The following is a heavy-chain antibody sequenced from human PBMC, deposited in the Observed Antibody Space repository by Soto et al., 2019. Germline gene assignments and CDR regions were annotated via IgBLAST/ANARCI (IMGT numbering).Heavy chain of an antibody. J-gene: IGHJ3*02. CDR2: IYYSGST. D-gene: IGHD3-22*01. Sequence: PSETLSLTCTVSGGSISSYYWSWIRQPPGKGLEWIGYIYYSGSTNYNPSLKSRVTISVDTSKNQFSLKLSSVTAADTAVYYCARHLLLYYYDSSGYYIRDAFDIWGQGTMVTVSS. CDR1: GGSISSYY. V-gene: IGHV4-59*08. CDR3: ARHLLLYYYDSSGYYIRDAFDI.